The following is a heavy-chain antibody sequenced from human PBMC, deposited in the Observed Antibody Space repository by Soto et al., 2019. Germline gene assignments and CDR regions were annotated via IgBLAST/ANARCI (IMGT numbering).Heavy chain of an antibody. D-gene: IGHD1-7*01. CDR1: GGTFSSYA. CDR3: ATLTGPTGWNYYYGMDV. CDR2: IIPIFGTA. Sequence: QVQLVQSGAEVKKPGSSVKVSCKASGGTFSSYAISWVRQAPGQGLEWMGGIIPIFGTANYAQKFQGRVTITADKSTSTAYMELSSLRSEDTAVYYCATLTGPTGWNYYYGMDVWGQGTTVTVSS. J-gene: IGHJ6*02. V-gene: IGHV1-69*06.